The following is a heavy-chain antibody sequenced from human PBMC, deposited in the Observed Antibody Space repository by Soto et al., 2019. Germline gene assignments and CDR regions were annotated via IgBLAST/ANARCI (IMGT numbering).Heavy chain of an antibody. CDR1: GDSPSPGDYF. J-gene: IGHJ5*01. CDR3: ARGRYCLTGRCFPNWFDS. CDR2: INKSATA. Sequence: TSETLSLPCSVSGDSPSPGDYFWAWFRQPPGQALEYTGYINKSATAYYNPSFESRVAISLDTSKSQFSLNVTSVTAADTAVYFCARGRYCLTGRCFPNWFDSWGQGTLVTVSS. V-gene: IGHV4-30-4*01. D-gene: IGHD2-15*01.